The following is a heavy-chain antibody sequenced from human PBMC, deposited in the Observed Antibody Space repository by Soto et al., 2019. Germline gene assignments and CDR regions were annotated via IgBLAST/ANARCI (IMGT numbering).Heavy chain of an antibody. Sequence: QITLKESGPTLVQPTQTLTLTCAFSGFSLSTSAVGVGWIRQPPGKALEWLALIYWDDDKRYSPSLKSRLTVTQDTSKKQVVLTMTNMDPVDTATYYCAHRRGSSSSSYNWFDPWGQGTLVTVSS. V-gene: IGHV2-5*02. CDR3: AHRRGSSSSSYNWFDP. CDR1: GFSLSTSAVG. CDR2: IYWDDDK. J-gene: IGHJ5*02. D-gene: IGHD6-6*01.